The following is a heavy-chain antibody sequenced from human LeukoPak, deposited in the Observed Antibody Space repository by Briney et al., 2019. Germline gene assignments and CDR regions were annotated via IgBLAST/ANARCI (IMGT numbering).Heavy chain of an antibody. D-gene: IGHD2-2*01. CDR2: ISGSGGST. Sequence: GGSLRLSCAASGFTFSDYYMSWVRQAPVKGLEWVSAISGSGGSTYYADSVKGRFTISRDNSKNTLYLQMNSLRAEDTAVYYCAVPAAEYYFDYWDQGTLVTVSS. J-gene: IGHJ4*02. CDR3: AVPAAEYYFDY. CDR1: GFTFSDYY. V-gene: IGHV3-23*01.